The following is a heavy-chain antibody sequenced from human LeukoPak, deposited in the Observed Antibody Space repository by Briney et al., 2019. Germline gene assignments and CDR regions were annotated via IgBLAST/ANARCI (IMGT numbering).Heavy chain of an antibody. D-gene: IGHD6-13*01. CDR3: ARELESAAGYYFDY. Sequence: GGSLRLSCAASGFTFSSYGMHWVRQAPGKGLEWVAVIWYDGSNKYYADSVKGRFTISRDNSKNTLYLQVNSLRAEDTAVYYCARELESAAGYYFDYWGQGTLVTVSS. CDR2: IWYDGSNK. CDR1: GFTFSSYG. V-gene: IGHV3-33*01. J-gene: IGHJ4*02.